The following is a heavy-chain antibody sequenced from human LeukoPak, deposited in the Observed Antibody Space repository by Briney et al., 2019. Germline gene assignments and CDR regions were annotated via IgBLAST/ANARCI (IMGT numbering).Heavy chain of an antibody. CDR2: ISYDGSNK. D-gene: IGHD2-21*02. CDR1: GFTFSSYA. J-gene: IGHJ4*02. V-gene: IGHV3-30*04. Sequence: GGSLRLSCAASGFTFSSYAMSWVRQAPGKGLEWVAVISYDGSNKYYADSVKGRFTISRDNSKNTLYLQMNSLRAEDTAVYYCARAPGVTYFDYWGQGTLVTVSS. CDR3: ARAPGVTYFDY.